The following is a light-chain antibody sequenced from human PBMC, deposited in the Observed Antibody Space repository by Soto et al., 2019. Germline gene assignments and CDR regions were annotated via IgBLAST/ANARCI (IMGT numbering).Light chain of an antibody. CDR3: QQYINYFRT. CDR2: KTS. J-gene: IGKJ1*01. CDR1: QSIGVW. Sequence: DIQMTQSPSTLSASVGDRVTITCRASQSIGVWLAWYQQKPGTAPKLLIYKTSTLDSGVPLRFSGSGSGTEFTPTISSLQPDDFATYYCQQYINYFRTFGQGTKVEIK. V-gene: IGKV1-5*03.